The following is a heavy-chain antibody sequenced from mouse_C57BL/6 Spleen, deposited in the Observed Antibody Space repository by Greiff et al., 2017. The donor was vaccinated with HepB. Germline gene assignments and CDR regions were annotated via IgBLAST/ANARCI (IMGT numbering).Heavy chain of an antibody. CDR1: GFTFSSYA. CDR3: ARNGDYYGSSPPYYAMDY. Sequence: EVQVVESGGGLVKPGGSLKLSCAASGFTFSSYAMSWVRQTPEKRLEWVATISDGGSYTYYPDNVKGRFTISRDNAKNNLYLQMSHLKSEDTAMYYCARNGDYYGSSPPYYAMDYWGQGTSVTVSS. D-gene: IGHD1-1*01. V-gene: IGHV5-4*01. J-gene: IGHJ4*01. CDR2: ISDGGSYT.